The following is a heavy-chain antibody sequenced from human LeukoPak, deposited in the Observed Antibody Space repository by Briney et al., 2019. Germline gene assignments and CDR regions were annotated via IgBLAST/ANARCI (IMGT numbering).Heavy chain of an antibody. J-gene: IGHJ3*01. CDR1: GFTVISNY. Sequence: GGSLRLSCAASGFTVISNYMTWVRQAPGKGLEWVSVIFSGGSKYYADSVKGRFTISRDNSKNTIYLQMNSLRIEDTAMYYCARDLSSSWSPGVWGQGTMVSVSS. V-gene: IGHV3-53*01. D-gene: IGHD6-13*01. CDR2: IFSGGSK. CDR3: ARDLSSSWSPGV.